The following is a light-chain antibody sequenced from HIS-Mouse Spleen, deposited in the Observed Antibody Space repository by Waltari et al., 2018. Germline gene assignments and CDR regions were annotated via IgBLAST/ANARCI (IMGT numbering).Light chain of an antibody. CDR3: QQYDNLLT. Sequence: DIQMTQYPSSLSASVGDRVTITCQASQDISNYLNWYQQKQGKDPKHLLYEASKLATGVQSRFSASGSGTDFTFTISSLQPEDIATYYCQQYDNLLTFGGGTKVEIK. V-gene: IGKV1-33*01. CDR2: EAS. J-gene: IGKJ4*01. CDR1: QDISNY.